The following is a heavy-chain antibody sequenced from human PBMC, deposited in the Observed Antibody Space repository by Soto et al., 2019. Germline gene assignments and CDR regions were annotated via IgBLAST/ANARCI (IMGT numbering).Heavy chain of an antibody. Sequence: QLQLQESGPGLVKPSETLSLTCTVSGGSISSSSYYWGWIRQPPGKGLEWIGSIYYSGSTYYNPSLKSRVTISVDTSKNQFSLKLSSVTAADTAVYYCARLGSNSSGWWKYYFDYWGQGTLVTVSS. CDR3: ARLGSNSSGWWKYYFDY. V-gene: IGHV4-39*01. CDR2: IYYSGST. CDR1: GGSISSSSYY. D-gene: IGHD6-19*01. J-gene: IGHJ4*02.